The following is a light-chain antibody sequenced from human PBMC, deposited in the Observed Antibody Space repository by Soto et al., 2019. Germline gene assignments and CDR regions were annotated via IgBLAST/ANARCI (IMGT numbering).Light chain of an antibody. Sequence: DIQMTQSPSTLSASVGGRVTITCRASQSISSWLAWYQQKSGKAPKLLIYKTSSLESGVPSRFSGSGSGTEFTLTISGLQPDDFATYYCQQYHLYSAWTFGRGTKVDIK. CDR2: KTS. CDR1: QSISSW. V-gene: IGKV1-5*03. J-gene: IGKJ1*01. CDR3: QQYHLYSAWT.